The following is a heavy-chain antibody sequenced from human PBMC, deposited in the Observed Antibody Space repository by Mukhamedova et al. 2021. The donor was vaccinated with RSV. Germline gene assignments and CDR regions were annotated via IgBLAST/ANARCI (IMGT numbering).Heavy chain of an antibody. J-gene: IGHJ4*02. CDR2: LKQDGSEK. CDR3: ARDLWDYGSGSFYFDY. D-gene: IGHD3-10*01. Sequence: APGKGLEWVANLKQDGSEKYYVDSVEGRFTISRDNAKNSLDLQMNSLRAEDTAVYYCARDLWDYGSGSFYFDYWGQGTLVTVSS. V-gene: IGHV3-7*01.